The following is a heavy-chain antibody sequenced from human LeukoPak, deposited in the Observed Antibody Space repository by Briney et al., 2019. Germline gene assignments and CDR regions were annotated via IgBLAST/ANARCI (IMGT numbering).Heavy chain of an antibody. CDR1: GGTFSSYA. D-gene: IGHD3-10*01. J-gene: IGHJ5*02. CDR2: IIPIFGTA. V-gene: IGHV1-69*13. CDR3: AREGYYGSGSYFGVVPENWFDP. Sequence: SVKVSCKASGGTFSSYAISWVRQAPGQGLEWMGGIIPIFGTANYAQKFLGRVTITADESTSTAYMELRSLRSDDTAVYYCAREGYYGSGSYFGVVPENWFDPWGQGTLVTVSS.